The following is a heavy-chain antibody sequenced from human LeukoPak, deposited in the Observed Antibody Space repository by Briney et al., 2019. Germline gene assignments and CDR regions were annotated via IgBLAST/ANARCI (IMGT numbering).Heavy chain of an antibody. CDR3: ATDQRYAFDY. CDR1: GFSFTDYP. Sequence: GGSLRLSCATSGFSFTDYPMNWVRQAPGKGLEWISNIRTTAEGAKYAYYADSVKGRVTIPRDDGKNTLYLHMNSLRDDDTAVYYCATDQRYAFDYWGQGILVTVSS. CDR2: IRTTAEGAKYA. D-gene: IGHD3-9*01. V-gene: IGHV3-48*02. J-gene: IGHJ4*02.